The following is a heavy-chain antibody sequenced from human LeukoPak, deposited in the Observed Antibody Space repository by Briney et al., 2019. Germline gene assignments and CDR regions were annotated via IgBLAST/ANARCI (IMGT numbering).Heavy chain of an antibody. J-gene: IGHJ4*02. Sequence: GASVKVSCKASGYTFTSYYMHWVRQAPGQGLEWMGIVNPSGGSTSYAQKFQGRVTMTRDTSTSTVYMELSSLRSEDTAVYYCAREAVVVYFDYWGQGTLVTVSS. V-gene: IGHV1-46*01. D-gene: IGHD2-2*01. CDR3: AREAVVVYFDY. CDR2: VNPSGGST. CDR1: GYTFTSYY.